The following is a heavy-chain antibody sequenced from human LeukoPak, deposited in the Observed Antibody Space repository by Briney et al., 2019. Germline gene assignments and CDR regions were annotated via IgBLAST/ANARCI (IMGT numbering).Heavy chain of an antibody. V-gene: IGHV3-23*01. CDR3: AKCKIHCSGGSCYSYYHYGMDV. Sequence: GGSLRLSCAASGFTFSSYAMSWVRQAPGKGLEWVSGISGSGGSTYYADSVKGRFTISRDNSKNTLYLQMNSLRAEDTAVYYCAKCKIHCSGGSCYSYYHYGMDVWGQGTTVTVSS. D-gene: IGHD2-15*01. CDR1: GFTFSSYA. J-gene: IGHJ6*02. CDR2: ISGSGGST.